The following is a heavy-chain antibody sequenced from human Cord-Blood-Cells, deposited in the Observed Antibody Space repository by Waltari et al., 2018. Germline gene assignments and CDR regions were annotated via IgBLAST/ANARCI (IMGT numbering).Heavy chain of an antibody. D-gene: IGHD6-6*01. V-gene: IGHV1-3*01. J-gene: IGHJ4*02. CDR3: ARVPIIAARYYFDY. CDR1: GYTFTSYA. Sequence: QVQLVQSGAEVNKPGASVKVSCKASGYTFTSYAMHWVRQAPGQRLEWMGWINAGNGNTKYSQKFQGRVTITRDTSASTAYMELSSLRSEDTAVYYCARVPIIAARYYFDYWGQGTLVTVSS. CDR2: INAGNGNT.